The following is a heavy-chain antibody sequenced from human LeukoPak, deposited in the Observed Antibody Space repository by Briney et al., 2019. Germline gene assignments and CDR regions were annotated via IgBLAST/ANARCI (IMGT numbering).Heavy chain of an antibody. J-gene: IGHJ4*02. D-gene: IGHD2-21*01. Sequence: PSETLSLTCAVYGGSFSGYYWSWIRQPPGKGLEWIGYIYYSGSTNYNPSLKSRVTISVDTSKNQFSLKLSSVTAADTAVYYCARESIAGLDYWGQGTLVTVSS. CDR3: ARESIAGLDY. V-gene: IGHV4-59*01. CDR2: IYYSGST. CDR1: GGSFSGYY.